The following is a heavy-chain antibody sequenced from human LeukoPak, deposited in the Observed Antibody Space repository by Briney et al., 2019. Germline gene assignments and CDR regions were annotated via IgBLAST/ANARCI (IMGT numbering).Heavy chain of an antibody. Sequence: SVKVSCKASGGTFSSYAISWVRQAPGQGLEWMGGIIPIFGTANYAQKFQGRVTITGDESTSTAYMELSSLRSEDTAVYYCARNHCSSTSCKLYYFDYWGQGTLVTVSS. J-gene: IGHJ4*02. CDR2: IIPIFGTA. CDR1: GGTFSSYA. D-gene: IGHD2-2*01. CDR3: ARNHCSSTSCKLYYFDY. V-gene: IGHV1-69*13.